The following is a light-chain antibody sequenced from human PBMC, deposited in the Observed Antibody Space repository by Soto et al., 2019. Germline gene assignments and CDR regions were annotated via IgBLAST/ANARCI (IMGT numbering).Light chain of an antibody. J-gene: IGLJ2*01. V-gene: IGLV7-43*01. Sequence: QAVVTQEPSLTVSPGGTVTLTCATSTGAVTSGYYPNWFQQKPEQAPRALIYSTKNKYSWTPARFSGSLLGGKAALTLSGVQPEDEADYYCLLYYGGQLGVFGGGTKLTVL. CDR2: STK. CDR3: LLYYGGQLGV. CDR1: TGAVTSGYY.